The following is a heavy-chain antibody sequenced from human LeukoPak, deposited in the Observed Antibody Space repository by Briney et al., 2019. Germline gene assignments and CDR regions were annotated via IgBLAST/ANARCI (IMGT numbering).Heavy chain of an antibody. V-gene: IGHV3-7*01. D-gene: IGHD1-26*01. CDR2: IKQDGSEK. CDR3: VRDKTYSGSYGGVDY. J-gene: IGHJ4*02. Sequence: GGSLRLSCAASGFTFSSYWMSWVRQAPGKGLEWVANIKQDGSEKYYVDSVKGRFTISRDNAKNSLYLQMNSLRAEDTAVYYCVRDKTYSGSYGGVDYWGQGTLVTVSS. CDR1: GFTFSSYW.